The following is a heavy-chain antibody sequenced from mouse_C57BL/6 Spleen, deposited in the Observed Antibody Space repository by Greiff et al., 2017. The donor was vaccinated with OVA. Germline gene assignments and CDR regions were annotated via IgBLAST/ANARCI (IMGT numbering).Heavy chain of an antibody. J-gene: IGHJ3*01. Sequence: QVQLQQPGAELVKPGASVKLSCKASGYTFTSYWMHWVKQRPGQGLEWIGMIHPNSGSTNYNEKFKSKATLTVDKSSSTAYMQLSSLTAEDSAVYYCAIWGDGYYFGYWGQGALVTGAA. CDR1: GYTFTSYW. D-gene: IGHD2-3*01. CDR3: AIWGDGYYFGY. CDR2: IHPNSGST. V-gene: IGHV1-64*01.